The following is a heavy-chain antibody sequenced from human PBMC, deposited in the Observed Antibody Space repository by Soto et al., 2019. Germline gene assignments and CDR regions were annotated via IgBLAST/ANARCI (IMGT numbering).Heavy chain of an antibody. CDR3: AKSDYYDYVWGSYRPFDY. Sequence: GGSLRLSCAASGFTFSSYAMSWVRQAPGKGLEWVSAISGSGGSTYYADSVKGRFTISRDNSKNTLYLQMNSLRAEDTAVYYCAKSDYYDYVWGSYRPFDYWGQGTLVTVSS. V-gene: IGHV3-23*01. CDR1: GFTFSSYA. J-gene: IGHJ4*02. CDR2: ISGSGGST. D-gene: IGHD3-16*02.